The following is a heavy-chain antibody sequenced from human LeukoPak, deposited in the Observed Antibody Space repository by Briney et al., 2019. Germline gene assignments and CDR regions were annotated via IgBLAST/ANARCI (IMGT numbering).Heavy chain of an antibody. CDR3: ARSNYDFWRGFDY. D-gene: IGHD3-3*01. J-gene: IGHJ4*02. V-gene: IGHV4-34*01. CDR2: INHSGST. CDR1: GGSFSGYY. Sequence: SETLSLTCAVYGGSFSGYYWSWIRQPPGKGLEWIGEINHSGSTNYNPSLKSRVTISVDTSKNQFSLKLSSVTAADTAVYYCARSNYDFWRGFDYWGQGTLATVSS.